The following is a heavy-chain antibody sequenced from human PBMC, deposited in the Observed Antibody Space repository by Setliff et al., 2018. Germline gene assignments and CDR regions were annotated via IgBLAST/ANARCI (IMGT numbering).Heavy chain of an antibody. Sequence: LSLTCSVSSGSMRNYYWIWIRQPAGEGLEWIGRIYTSGSTNYNPSLKRRVTISLEMSKNQFSLTLSSVTAADTAVYYCARARPATIAGVVPGVADFGIDVWGQGTTGTAP. CDR2: IYTSGST. J-gene: IGHJ6*02. V-gene: IGHV4-4*07. D-gene: IGHD2-2*01. CDR1: SGSMRNYY. CDR3: ARARPATIAGVVPGVADFGIDV.